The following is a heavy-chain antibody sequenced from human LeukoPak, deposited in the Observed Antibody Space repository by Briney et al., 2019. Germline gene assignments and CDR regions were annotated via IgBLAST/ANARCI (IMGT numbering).Heavy chain of an antibody. Sequence: ASVKVPCKASGYTFTSYDINWVRQATGQGLEWMGWMNPNSGNTGYAQKFQGRVTMTRNTSISTAYMELSSLRSEDTAVYYCARARYYDILTGLHYFDYWGQGTLVTVSS. J-gene: IGHJ4*02. CDR3: ARARYYDILTGLHYFDY. CDR2: MNPNSGNT. V-gene: IGHV1-8*01. CDR1: GYTFTSYD. D-gene: IGHD3-9*01.